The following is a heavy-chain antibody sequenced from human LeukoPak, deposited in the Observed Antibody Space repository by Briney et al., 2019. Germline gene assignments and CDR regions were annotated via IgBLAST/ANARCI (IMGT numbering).Heavy chain of an antibody. Sequence: SETLSLTCTVSGVSISSYYWSWIRQPPGKGLEWIGYIYYSGSTNYNPSLKSRVTISVDTSKNQFSLKLSSVTAADTAVYYCARVRPHKTILRWFDAFDIWGQGTMVTVSS. CDR3: ARVRPHKTILRWFDAFDI. CDR2: IYYSGST. V-gene: IGHV4-59*01. D-gene: IGHD4-23*01. CDR1: GVSISSYY. J-gene: IGHJ3*02.